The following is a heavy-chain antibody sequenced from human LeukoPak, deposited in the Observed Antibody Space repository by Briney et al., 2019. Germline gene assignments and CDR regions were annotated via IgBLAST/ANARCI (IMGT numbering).Heavy chain of an antibody. CDR3: ARDTGYGDSAHFDY. CDR1: GFTFSSYE. J-gene: IGHJ4*02. Sequence: LRLSCAASGFTFSSYEMNWVRQPPGKGLEWIGSFYYSGSTYYNPSLKSRVTISIDTSKNQFSLKLTSVTAADTAVYYCARDTGYGDSAHFDYWGQGTLVTVSS. D-gene: IGHD4-17*01. V-gene: IGHV4-39*02. CDR2: FYYSGST.